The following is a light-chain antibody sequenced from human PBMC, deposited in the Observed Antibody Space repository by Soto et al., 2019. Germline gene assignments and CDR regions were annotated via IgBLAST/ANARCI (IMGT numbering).Light chain of an antibody. CDR2: AGS. Sequence: EIVLTQSPGSLSLSPGERATLSCRASQSVSSSYLAWYQQKPGQAPRLLIYAGSRRATGIPDRFRGSGSGTEFTLTISRLEPEDFAVYYCQQYGTSLFTFGPGPKVHIK. J-gene: IGKJ3*01. V-gene: IGKV3-20*01. CDR1: QSVSSSY. CDR3: QQYGTSLFT.